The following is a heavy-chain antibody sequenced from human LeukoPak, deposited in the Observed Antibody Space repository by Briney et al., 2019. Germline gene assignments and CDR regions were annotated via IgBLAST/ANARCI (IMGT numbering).Heavy chain of an antibody. CDR3: AKNGNRGAYCTGGTCYPYFYYYMDV. V-gene: IGHV3-23*01. Sequence: GGSLRLSCAASGITFSSYGMSWVRQAPGKGLEWVSSISSTGGTTYYADSVKGRFTISRDNSKNTLYLQMNSLRAEDTAIYYCAKNGNRGAYCTGGTCYPYFYYYMDVWGKGTTVTI. CDR2: ISSTGGTT. J-gene: IGHJ6*03. CDR1: GITFSSYG. D-gene: IGHD2-15*01.